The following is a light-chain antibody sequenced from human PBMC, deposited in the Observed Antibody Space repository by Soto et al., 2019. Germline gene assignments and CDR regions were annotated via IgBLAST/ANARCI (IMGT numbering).Light chain of an antibody. Sequence: EIVMTQSPATLSVSPGERATLSCRASQSVSSNLAWYQQKPGQAPRLLIYGASTRATGIPARFSGSGSGTEFTPTYSSLQSEDFAVYYCQKYNNWPYTFGQGTKLEIK. CDR3: QKYNNWPYT. J-gene: IGKJ2*01. CDR1: QSVSSN. CDR2: GAS. V-gene: IGKV3-15*01.